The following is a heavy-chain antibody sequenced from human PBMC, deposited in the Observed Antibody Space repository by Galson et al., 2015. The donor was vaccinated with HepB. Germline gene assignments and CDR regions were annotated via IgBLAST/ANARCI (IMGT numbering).Heavy chain of an antibody. V-gene: IGHV3-23*01. CDR3: AKDSGDWNYQEMDY. CDR1: GFTFSSYA. D-gene: IGHD1-7*01. CDR2: ISGSGGST. J-gene: IGHJ4*02. Sequence: SLRLSCAASGFTFSSYAMSWVRQAPGKGLEWVSAISGSGGSTYYADSVKGRFTISRDNSKNTLYLQMNSLRAEDTAVYYCAKDSGDWNYQEMDYWGQGTLVTVSS.